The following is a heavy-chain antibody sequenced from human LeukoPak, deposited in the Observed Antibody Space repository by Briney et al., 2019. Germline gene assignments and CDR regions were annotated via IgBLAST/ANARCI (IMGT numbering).Heavy chain of an antibody. Sequence: SETLSLTCTVSGGSISSSSYYWGWIRQPPGKGLEWIGSIYYSGSTYYNPSLKSRVTISVDTSKNQFSLKLSSVTAADTAVYYCARRSIYSGSEDYWGQGTLVTVSS. J-gene: IGHJ4*02. CDR2: IYYSGST. V-gene: IGHV4-39*01. D-gene: IGHD6-6*01. CDR1: GGSISSSSYY. CDR3: ARRSIYSGSEDY.